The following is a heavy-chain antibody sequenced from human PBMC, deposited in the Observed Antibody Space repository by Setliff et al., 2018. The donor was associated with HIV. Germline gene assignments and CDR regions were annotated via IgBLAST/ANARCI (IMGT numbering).Heavy chain of an antibody. J-gene: IGHJ6*03. CDR1: GGSISTYY. Sequence: SETLSLTCSVSGGSISTYYWSWIRQPPGQGLEWIGYIYYSGSTNYTPSLKSRVTISVTKSKNQFSLKLRSVTAADTAVYYCARVVRQVPASYYYYYYMDVWGKGTTGTVSS. CDR3: ARVVRQVPASYYYYYYMDV. D-gene: IGHD2-2*01. V-gene: IGHV4-59*01. CDR2: IYYSGST.